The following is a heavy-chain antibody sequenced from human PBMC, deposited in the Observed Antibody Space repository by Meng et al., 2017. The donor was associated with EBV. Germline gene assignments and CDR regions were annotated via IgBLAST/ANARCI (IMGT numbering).Heavy chain of an antibody. Sequence: QVRVVESGAGVKKPGSSVTVSCKTSGGTFTSDAISWVRQAPGQGLEWMGGLIPMSGAPNYAQKFQGRITITADESTSTHYMDLSSLRSEDTAVYYCASESGRGYTPDYWGQGTLVTVSS. V-gene: IGHV1-69*01. CDR1: GGTFTSDA. D-gene: IGHD3-10*01. CDR3: ASESGRGYTPDY. CDR2: LIPMSGAP. J-gene: IGHJ4*02.